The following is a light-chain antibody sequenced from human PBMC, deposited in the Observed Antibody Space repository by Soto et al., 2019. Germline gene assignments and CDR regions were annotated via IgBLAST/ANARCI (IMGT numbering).Light chain of an antibody. V-gene: IGKV1-5*03. Sequence: DIQMTQSPSTLSASVGDRVTITCRASQSISSWLAWYQQKPGKAPKLLIYQASSLESGAPSRFRGSGSGTELTLTISSLQPDDFATYYCQQYNFFSYTFGQGTKLEIK. J-gene: IGKJ2*01. CDR2: QAS. CDR3: QQYNFFSYT. CDR1: QSISSW.